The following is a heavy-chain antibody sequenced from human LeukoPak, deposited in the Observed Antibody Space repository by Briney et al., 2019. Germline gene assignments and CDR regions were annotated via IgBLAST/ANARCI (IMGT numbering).Heavy chain of an antibody. CDR3: ARDLVLWFGELLSGFDY. D-gene: IGHD3-10*01. CDR1: GGSFSGYY. CDR2: INHSGST. V-gene: IGHV4-34*01. Sequence: SETLSLTCAVYGGSFSGYYWSWIRQPPGKGLEWIGEINHSGSTNYNPSLKSRVTISVDTSKDQFSLKLSSVTAADTAVYYCARDLVLWFGELLSGFDYWGQGTLVTVSS. J-gene: IGHJ4*02.